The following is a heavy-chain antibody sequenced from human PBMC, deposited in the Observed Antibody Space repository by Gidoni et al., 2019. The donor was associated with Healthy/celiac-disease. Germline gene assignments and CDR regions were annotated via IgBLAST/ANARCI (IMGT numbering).Heavy chain of an antibody. D-gene: IGHD6-19*01. CDR3: VKDGGSSGWYEAFDI. J-gene: IGHJ3*02. V-gene: IGHV3-64D*08. Sequence: EVQLVESGGGLVQPGGSLRLSCSASGFTFSSYAMHWVRQAPGKGLEYGSAISSNGGSTYYADSVKGRFTISRDNSKNTLYLQMSSLRAEDTAVYYCVKDGGSSGWYEAFDIWGQGTMVTVSS. CDR1: GFTFSSYA. CDR2: ISSNGGST.